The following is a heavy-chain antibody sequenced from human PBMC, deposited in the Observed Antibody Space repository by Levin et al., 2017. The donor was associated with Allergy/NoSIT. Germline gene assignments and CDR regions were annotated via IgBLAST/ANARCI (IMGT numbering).Heavy chain of an antibody. Sequence: PSETLSLTCAISGDSVSSNSAAWNWIRQSPSRGLEWLGRTYYRSKWHNDYAESVKSRINISPDTSKNQFSLHLNSVTPEDTAVYYCATEVWVGDQYKRFKWFDPWGQGTLVTVSS. CDR3: ATEVWVGDQYKRFKWFDP. D-gene: IGHD3-10*01. CDR2: TYYRSKWHN. V-gene: IGHV6-1*01. J-gene: IGHJ5*02. CDR1: GDSVSSNSAA.